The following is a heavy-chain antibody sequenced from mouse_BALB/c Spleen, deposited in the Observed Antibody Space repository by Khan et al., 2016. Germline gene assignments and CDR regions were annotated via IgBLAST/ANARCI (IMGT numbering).Heavy chain of an antibody. J-gene: IGHJ4*01. CDR1: GFDFSRYW. D-gene: IGHD1-1*01. CDR2: INPDSSTI. Sequence: EVKRRESGGGLVQPGGSLKLSCAASGFDFSRYWMSWVRQAPGKGLEWIGEINPDSSTINYTPSLKDKFIISRDNAKNTLYLQMSKVRSEDTVLYYCARLGYCGTMDYWCQGTSVTVSS. CDR3: ARLGYCGTMDY. V-gene: IGHV4-1*02.